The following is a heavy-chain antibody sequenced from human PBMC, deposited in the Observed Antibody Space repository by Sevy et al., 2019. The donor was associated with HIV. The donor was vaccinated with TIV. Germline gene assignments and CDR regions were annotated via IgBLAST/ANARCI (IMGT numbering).Heavy chain of an antibody. J-gene: IGHJ6*01. Sequence: GGYLRLSCAAANFAFNDYAMHWVRLVPGKGLEWVAGITWNSLNIGYVKSVKGRFTISRYNAKRSLYLQMNSLRPDDTAFYYCAKEVRMVRGQVNIFHFYGMDVWGQGTTVTVSS. CDR3: AKEVRMVRGQVNIFHFYGMDV. V-gene: IGHV3-9*01. CDR2: ITWNSLNI. D-gene: IGHD3-10*01. CDR1: NFAFNDYA.